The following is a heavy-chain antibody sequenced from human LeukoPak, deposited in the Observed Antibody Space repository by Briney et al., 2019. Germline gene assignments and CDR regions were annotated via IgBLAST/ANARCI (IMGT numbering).Heavy chain of an antibody. J-gene: IGHJ4*02. Sequence: PSETLSLTCTVSGGSVSSSIYHWFWIRQPPGKGLEWIGFTYNDGSTYYNPSPKSRVTISVDMAKNQFSLKVMSVTAADTAVYYCVRGHGGYWGQGTLVTVSS. CDR3: VRGHGGY. V-gene: IGHV4-61*01. CDR2: TYNDGST. CDR1: GGSVSSSIYH.